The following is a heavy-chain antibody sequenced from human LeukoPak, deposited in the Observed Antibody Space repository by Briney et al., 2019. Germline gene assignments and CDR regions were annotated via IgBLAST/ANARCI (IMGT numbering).Heavy chain of an antibody. CDR3: ARVVLGSAVDY. J-gene: IGHJ4*02. CDR2: IYYSGST. D-gene: IGHD6-19*01. V-gene: IGHV4-59*01. CDR1: GGSISSYY. Sequence: SETLSLTCTVSGGSISSYYWSWIRQPPGKGLEWIGYIYYSGSTNYNPSLKSRVTISVDTSKNQFSLKLSSVTAADTAVYYCARVVLGSAVDYWGQGTLVTVSS.